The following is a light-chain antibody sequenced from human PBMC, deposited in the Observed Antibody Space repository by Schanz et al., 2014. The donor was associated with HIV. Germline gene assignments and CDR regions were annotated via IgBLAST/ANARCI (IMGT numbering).Light chain of an antibody. Sequence: EVILTQSPATLSLSPGERATLSCRASQSVNSDLAWYQQKPGQAPRLLIYDASNRATGIPARFSGNGSGTDFTLTISRLEPEDFAVYYCQQYGSSFGPGTKVEIK. CDR1: QSVNSD. CDR2: DAS. CDR3: QQYGSS. J-gene: IGKJ3*01. V-gene: IGKV3-11*01.